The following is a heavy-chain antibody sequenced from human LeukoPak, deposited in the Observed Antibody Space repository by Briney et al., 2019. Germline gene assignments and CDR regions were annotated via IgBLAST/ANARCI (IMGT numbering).Heavy chain of an antibody. J-gene: IGHJ5*02. Sequence: ASVRVSCKSSGYTSSSYGISWIRQAPGQGLEWMGWISAYNDNTNYAQIFQGRVTMTTDTSTSTAYMELRSLRSDDTAVYYCARDVPGSIGTTARFDPWGQGTLVIVSS. CDR1: GYTSSSYG. V-gene: IGHV1-18*01. CDR2: ISAYNDNT. CDR3: ARDVPGSIGTTARFDP. D-gene: IGHD1-1*01.